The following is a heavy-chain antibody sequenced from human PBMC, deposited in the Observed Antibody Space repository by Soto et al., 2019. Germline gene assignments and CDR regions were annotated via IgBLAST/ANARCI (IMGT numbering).Heavy chain of an antibody. Sequence: PGGSLRLSCAASGFTFSNAWMSWVRQAPGKGLEWVGRIKSKTDGGTTDYAAPVKGRFTISRDDSKNTLYLQMNSLKTEDTAVYYCTTGRLFWSGYLDYYYYGMDVWGQGTTVTVSS. CDR3: TTGRLFWSGYLDYYYYGMDV. D-gene: IGHD3-3*01. V-gene: IGHV3-15*01. J-gene: IGHJ6*02. CDR1: GFTFSNAW. CDR2: IKSKTDGGTT.